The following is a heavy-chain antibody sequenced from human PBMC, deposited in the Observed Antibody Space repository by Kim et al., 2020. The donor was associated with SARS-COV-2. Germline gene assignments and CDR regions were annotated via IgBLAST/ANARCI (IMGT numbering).Heavy chain of an antibody. D-gene: IGHD2-8*02. Sequence: GGSLRLSCAASGFTFGSFYMHWVRQAPGKGLVWVSHITPDGSNTAYADSVLGRFTISRDNAKNTLYLHMNSLRAEDTAVYYCARDHSGPQSIDYWGQGTLVTVSS. J-gene: IGHJ4*02. CDR2: ITPDGSNT. V-gene: IGHV3-74*01. CDR3: ARDHSGPQSIDY. CDR1: GFTFGSFY.